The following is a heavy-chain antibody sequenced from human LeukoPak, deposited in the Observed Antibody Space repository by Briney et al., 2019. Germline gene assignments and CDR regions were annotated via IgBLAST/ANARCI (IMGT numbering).Heavy chain of an antibody. CDR3: VREGGSGWYSGWFDP. J-gene: IGHJ5*02. CDR2: IKKDGSEK. V-gene: IGHV3-7*01. CDR1: GFTFSNYW. Sequence: GGSLRLSCAASGFTFSNYWMHWVRQAPGKGLEWVANIKKDGSEKKYVDSVKGRFTISRDNAENSLHLQMNSLRAEDTAVYYCVREGGSGWYSGWFDPWGQGTLVTVSS. D-gene: IGHD6-19*01.